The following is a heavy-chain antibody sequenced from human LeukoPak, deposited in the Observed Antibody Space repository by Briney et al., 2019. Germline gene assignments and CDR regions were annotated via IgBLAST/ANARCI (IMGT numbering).Heavy chain of an antibody. CDR2: ISYDGSNK. D-gene: IGHD2-21*02. Sequence: GGSLRLSCAASGFTFRSYGMRWVRQAPGKGLEWVAVISYDGSNKYYAGSVKGRFTISRDNSKNTLYLQMNSLRAEDTAVYYCAKPFYCGGDCYYFDSWGQGTLVTVSS. CDR1: GFTFRSYG. V-gene: IGHV3-30*18. CDR3: AKPFYCGGDCYYFDS. J-gene: IGHJ4*02.